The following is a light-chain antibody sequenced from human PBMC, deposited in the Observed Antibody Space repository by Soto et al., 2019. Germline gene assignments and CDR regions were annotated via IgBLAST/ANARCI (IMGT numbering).Light chain of an antibody. J-gene: IGLJ2*01. Sequence: QSVLTQPASVSGSPGQSITISCTGTSSDGGGYNYVSWYQQHPGKAPKLMIYGVSYRPSGVSNRFSGSKSGNTASLTISGLQAEDEADYYCSSHTTNTPVVFGGGTKLTVL. V-gene: IGLV2-14*01. CDR1: SSDGGGYNY. CDR2: GVS. CDR3: SSHTTNTPVV.